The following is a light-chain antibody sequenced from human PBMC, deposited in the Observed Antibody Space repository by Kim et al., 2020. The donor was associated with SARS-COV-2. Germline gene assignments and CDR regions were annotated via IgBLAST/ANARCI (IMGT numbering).Light chain of an antibody. J-gene: IGLJ1*01. CDR3: QVWDSNIDHYV. Sequence: APGQTATITCGGNNIGTYSVHWYQQKPSRAPVLVIYYDRDRPSGIPERFSGSHSGDTATLTISRVDAGDEADYYCQVWDSNIDHYVFGSGTKVTVL. CDR1: NIGTYS. CDR2: YDR. V-gene: IGLV3-21*01.